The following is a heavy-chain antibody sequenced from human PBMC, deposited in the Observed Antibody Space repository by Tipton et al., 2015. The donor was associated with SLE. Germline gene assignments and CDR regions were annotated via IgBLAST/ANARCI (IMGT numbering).Heavy chain of an antibody. CDR2: INYGGTT. D-gene: IGHD3-10*01. J-gene: IGHJ4*02. CDR1: GDSISSHY. CDR3: ARSAQTYYYGSGSYRYFDY. Sequence: TLSLTCTVSGDSISSHYWTWIRQPPGKGLEWLGYINYGGTTNYSPSLESRLAISIDTSRNQFSLKLSSVTAADTAVYYCARSAQTYYYGSGSYRYFDYWGQGTLVTVSS. V-gene: IGHV4-59*11.